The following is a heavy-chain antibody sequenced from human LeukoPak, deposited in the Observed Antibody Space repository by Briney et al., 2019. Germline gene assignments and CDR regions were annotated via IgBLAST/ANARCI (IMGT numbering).Heavy chain of an antibody. V-gene: IGHV3-23*01. J-gene: IGHJ4*02. D-gene: IGHD6-19*01. CDR2: ISGSGGST. Sequence: GGSLRLSCAASGFTFSSYAMSWVRQAPGKGLEWVSAISGSGGSTYYADSVKGRFTISRDNSKNTLYMQMNSLRAEDTAVYYCATTRSYSSGWLYWGQGTLVTVSS. CDR1: GFTFSSYA. CDR3: ATTRSYSSGWLY.